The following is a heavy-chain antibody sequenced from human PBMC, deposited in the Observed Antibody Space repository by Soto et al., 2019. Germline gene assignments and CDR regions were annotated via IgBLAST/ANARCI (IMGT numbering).Heavy chain of an antibody. V-gene: IGHV4-59*01. CDR1: GGSISSYY. D-gene: IGHD3-22*01. CDR3: AGAYDYDSSGYWLV. CDR2: IYYSGST. J-gene: IGHJ4*02. Sequence: SETLSLTCTVSGGSISSYYWSWIRQPPGKGLEWIGYIYYSGSTNYNPSLKSRVTISVDTSKNQFSLKLSSVTAVDTAVYYCAGAYDYDSSGYWLVWGQGTLVTVSS.